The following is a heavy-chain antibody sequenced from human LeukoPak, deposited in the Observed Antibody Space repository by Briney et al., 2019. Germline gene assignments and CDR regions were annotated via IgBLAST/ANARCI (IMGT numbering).Heavy chain of an antibody. CDR3: TRDGMVVAASRADY. CDR1: GFTFGDYA. D-gene: IGHD2-15*01. J-gene: IGHJ4*02. Sequence: GGSLRLSCTASGFTFGDYAMSWFRQAPGKGVEWVGFIRSKAYGGTTEYAASVKGRFTISRDDSKSIAYLQMNSLKTEDTAVYYCTRDGMVVAASRADYWGQGTLVTVSS. CDR2: IRSKAYGGTT. V-gene: IGHV3-49*03.